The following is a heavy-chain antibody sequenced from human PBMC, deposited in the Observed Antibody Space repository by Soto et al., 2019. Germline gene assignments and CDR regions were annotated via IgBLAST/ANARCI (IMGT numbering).Heavy chain of an antibody. V-gene: IGHV4-34*01. J-gene: IGHJ4*02. CDR1: GGSFSGYY. CDR2: INHSGST. D-gene: IGHD5-18*01. CDR3: ARGGCYTAMPDNFDY. Sequence: SETLSLTCAVYGGSFSGYYWSWIRQPPGKGLEWIGEINHSGSTNYNPSLKSRVTISVDTSKNQFSLKLSSVTAADTAVYYCARGGCYTAMPDNFDYWGQGTLVTVSS.